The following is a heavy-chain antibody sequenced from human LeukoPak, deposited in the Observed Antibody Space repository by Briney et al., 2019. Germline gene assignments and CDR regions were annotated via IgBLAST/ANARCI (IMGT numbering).Heavy chain of an antibody. CDR1: GFTFSSYA. CDR2: ISGSGGST. V-gene: IGHV3-23*01. J-gene: IGHJ2*01. Sequence: GGSLRLSCAASGFTFSSYAMSWVRQAPGKGLEWVSAISGSGGSTYYADSVKGRFTISRDNSKNTLYLQMNSLRAEDTAVYYCTTVDTAGTNWYFDLWGRGTLVTVSS. CDR3: TTVDTAGTNWYFDL. D-gene: IGHD5-18*01.